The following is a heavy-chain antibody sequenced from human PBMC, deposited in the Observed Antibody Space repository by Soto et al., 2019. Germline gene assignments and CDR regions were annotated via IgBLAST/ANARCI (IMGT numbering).Heavy chain of an antibody. CDR3: ATWLSYSGYESAFDY. CDR1: GYTLTELS. V-gene: IGHV1-24*01. Sequence: ASVKVSCKVSGYTLTELSMHWVRQAPGKGLEWMGGFDPEDGETIYAQKFQGRVTMTEDTSTDTAYMELSSLRSEDTAVYYCATWLSYSGYESAFDYWGQGTLVTVSS. D-gene: IGHD5-12*01. CDR2: FDPEDGET. J-gene: IGHJ4*02.